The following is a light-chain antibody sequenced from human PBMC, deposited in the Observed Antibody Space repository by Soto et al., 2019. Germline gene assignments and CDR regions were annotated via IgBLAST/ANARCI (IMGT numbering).Light chain of an antibody. Sequence: QSVLTQTTSASGTPGQRVTISCSGSSSNIGSNTVNWYQQLPGTAPKLLIYSNNQRPSGVPDRFSGSKSGTSASLAISGLQSEDEADYYCAAWDDSLNGHVVFGGGTKLTVL. CDR3: AAWDDSLNGHVV. CDR1: SSNIGSNT. J-gene: IGLJ2*01. CDR2: SNN. V-gene: IGLV1-44*01.